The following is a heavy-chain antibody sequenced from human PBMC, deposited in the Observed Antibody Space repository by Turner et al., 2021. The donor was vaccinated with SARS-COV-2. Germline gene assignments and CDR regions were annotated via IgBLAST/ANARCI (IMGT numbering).Heavy chain of an antibody. V-gene: IGHV3-9*01. D-gene: IGHD6-19*01. CDR3: VKDLGYSSGGMEV. CDR1: GFTFDDYA. Sequence: EVQLVESGGGLVQPGRSLRLSCAASGFTFDDYAMHWVRQAPGKGLEWVSGISWNSGSIGYADSVKGRFTISRDNAKNSLYLQMNSLRVEDTALYYCVKDLGYSSGGMEVWGQGTTVTVSS. J-gene: IGHJ6*02. CDR2: ISWNSGSI.